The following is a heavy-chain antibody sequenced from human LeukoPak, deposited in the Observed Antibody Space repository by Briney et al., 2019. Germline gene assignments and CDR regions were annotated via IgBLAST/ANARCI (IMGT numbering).Heavy chain of an antibody. J-gene: IGHJ4*02. CDR3: ARGDDIVVVVAATLFDY. V-gene: IGHV1-2*02. D-gene: IGHD2-15*01. Sequence: ASVKVSCKASGYTFTGYYMHWVRQAPGQGLEWMGWINPNSGGTNYAQKFQGRVTMTRDTSISTAYMELSRLRSDDTAVYYCARGDDIVVVVAATLFDYWGQGTLVTVSS. CDR1: GYTFTGYY. CDR2: INPNSGGT.